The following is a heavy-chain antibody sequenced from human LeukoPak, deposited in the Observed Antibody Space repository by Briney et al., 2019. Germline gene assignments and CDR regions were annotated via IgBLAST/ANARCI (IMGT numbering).Heavy chain of an antibody. Sequence: GGSLRLSCAASGFIFSSYTMNWVRQAPGKGLEWVSYISSSSNTIYYADSVKGRFTISRDNAKNSLYLQMNSLRAGDTAVYYCARDAPGYSSGWWSAFDIWGQGTMVTVSS. CDR3: ARDAPGYSSGWWSAFDI. D-gene: IGHD6-19*01. J-gene: IGHJ3*02. CDR1: GFIFSSYT. CDR2: ISSSSNTI. V-gene: IGHV3-48*01.